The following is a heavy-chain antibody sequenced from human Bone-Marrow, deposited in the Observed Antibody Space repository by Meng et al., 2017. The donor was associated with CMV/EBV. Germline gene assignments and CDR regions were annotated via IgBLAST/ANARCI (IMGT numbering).Heavy chain of an antibody. CDR2: IYYSGST. Sequence: SETLSLTCTVSGGSISSSSYYWGWIRQPPGKGLEWIGSIYYSGSTYYNPSLKSRVTISVDTSKNQFSLKLSSVTAADTAVYYCASGSSLAPDGTYSSGTAWFDPWSQGTLVTVSS. D-gene: IGHD6-19*01. CDR3: ASGSSLAPDGTYSSGTAWFDP. CDR1: GGSISSSSYY. J-gene: IGHJ5*02. V-gene: IGHV4-39*07.